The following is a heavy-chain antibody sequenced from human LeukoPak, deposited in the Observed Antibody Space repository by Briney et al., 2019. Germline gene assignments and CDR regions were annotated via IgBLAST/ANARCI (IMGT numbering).Heavy chain of an antibody. CDR3: ARGWVDILTRYYYFDY. Sequence: SETLSLPCTVSGGSISSYYWSWIRQPPGKGLEWIGYIYYRGSTKYNPSLKSRVTISVDTSKNQFSLRLNSVTAADTAMYYCARGWVDILTRYYYFDYWGQGTLVTVSS. J-gene: IGHJ4*02. CDR1: GGSISSYY. V-gene: IGHV4-59*01. CDR2: IYYRGST. D-gene: IGHD3-9*01.